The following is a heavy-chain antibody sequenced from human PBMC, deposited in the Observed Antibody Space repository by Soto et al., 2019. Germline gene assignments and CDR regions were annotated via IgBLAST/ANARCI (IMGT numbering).Heavy chain of an antibody. CDR3: ATGDLTAGELFFGF. D-gene: IGHD3-10*01. J-gene: IGHJ4*02. V-gene: IGHV4-31*03. CDR2: NHYTGST. Sequence: QVQLQESGPGLVKPSQTLSLTCSVSGGSISSGGYYCNWIRQLPGKGLEGIGYNHYTGSTFFNPSLKSRATISVDTPKNQFSPKLSSVTAADTAVYYCATGDLTAGELFFGFWGQGTLVTVSS. CDR1: GGSISSGGYY.